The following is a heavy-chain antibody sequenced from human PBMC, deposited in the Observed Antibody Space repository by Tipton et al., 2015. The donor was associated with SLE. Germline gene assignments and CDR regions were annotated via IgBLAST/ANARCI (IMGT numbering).Heavy chain of an antibody. Sequence: LRLSCTVSGGSISSYYWSWIRQPPGKGLEWIGEINHSGSTNYNPSLKSRVTISVDTSKNQFSLKLSSVTAADTAVYYCAGGSLTGDFDYWGQGTLVTVSS. CDR3: AGGSLTGDFDY. V-gene: IGHV4-34*01. CDR1: GGSISSYY. CDR2: INHSGST. D-gene: IGHD7-27*01. J-gene: IGHJ4*02.